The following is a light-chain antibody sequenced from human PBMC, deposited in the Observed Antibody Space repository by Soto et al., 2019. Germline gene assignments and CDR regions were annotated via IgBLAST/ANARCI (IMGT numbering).Light chain of an antibody. V-gene: IGLV2-8*01. J-gene: IGLJ3*02. Sequence: QSALTQPPSASGSPGRSVTISCSGTRSDVGDYNSVSWYQQHPGKAPKLMIYEVSKRPPGVPDRFSGSKSGNAASLTVSGLQAEDEADYYCCSYVGSNIWVFGGGTKATVL. CDR2: EVS. CDR3: CSYVGSNIWV. CDR1: RSDVGDYNS.